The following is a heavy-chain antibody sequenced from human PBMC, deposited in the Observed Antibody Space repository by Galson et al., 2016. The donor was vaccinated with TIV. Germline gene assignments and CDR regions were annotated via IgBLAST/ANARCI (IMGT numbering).Heavy chain of an antibody. CDR1: GFSLSTRAMG. Sequence: PALVKPTQTLTLTCTFSGFSLSTRAMGVGWIRQPPGKALEWLALVYWDGYKRYSPSLQNRLTVTEDTSKNEVVLTMTYVDPMDTGTYYCAYRIYYDERGFSPPGWGHWGPGILVTVSS. V-gene: IGHV2-5*02. CDR3: AYRIYYDERGFSPPGWGH. J-gene: IGHJ4*02. CDR2: VYWDGYK. D-gene: IGHD3-22*01.